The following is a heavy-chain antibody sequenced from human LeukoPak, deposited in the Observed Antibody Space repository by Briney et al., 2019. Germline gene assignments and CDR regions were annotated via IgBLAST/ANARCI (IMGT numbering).Heavy chain of an antibody. J-gene: IGHJ6*03. CDR2: IYYSGST. Sequence: SETLSLTCTVSGGSISNSDYSWGWIRQPPGKGLECIGTIYYSGSTYYKSSLKSRVTISVDTSKNQFSLKLSSVTAADTAVYYCASMSSSWYYYYYMDVWGKGTTVTVSS. CDR1: GGSISNSDYS. V-gene: IGHV4-39*07. CDR3: ASMSSSWYYYYYMDV. D-gene: IGHD6-13*01.